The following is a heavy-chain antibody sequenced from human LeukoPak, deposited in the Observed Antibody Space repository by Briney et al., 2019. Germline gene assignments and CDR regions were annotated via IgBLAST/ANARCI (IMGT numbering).Heavy chain of an antibody. V-gene: IGHV1-69*05. Sequence: GSSVKVSCKASGGTFSSYAISWVRQAPGQGLEWMGGIIPIFGTANYAQKFQGRVTITTDESTSTAYMELSSLRSEDTAVYYCARAREPYSSSSGLFGGFDYWGQGTLVTVSS. CDR1: GGTFSSYA. J-gene: IGHJ4*02. CDR3: ARAREPYSSSSGLFGGFDY. D-gene: IGHD6-6*01. CDR2: IIPIFGTA.